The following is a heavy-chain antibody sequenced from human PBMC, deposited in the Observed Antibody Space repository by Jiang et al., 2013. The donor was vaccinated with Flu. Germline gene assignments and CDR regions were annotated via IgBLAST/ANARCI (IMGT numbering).Heavy chain of an antibody. D-gene: IGHD2-15*01. J-gene: IGHJ6*02. CDR2: ISSSSSTI. CDR1: GFTFSSYS. CDR3: AREDCSGGSCYFESVYGMDV. Sequence: RLSCAASGFTFSSYSMNWVRQAPGKGLEWVSYISSSSSTIYYADSVKGRFTISRDNAKNSLYLQMNSLRAEDTAVYYCAREDCSGGSCYFESVYGMDVWGQGTTVTVSS. V-gene: IGHV3-48*01.